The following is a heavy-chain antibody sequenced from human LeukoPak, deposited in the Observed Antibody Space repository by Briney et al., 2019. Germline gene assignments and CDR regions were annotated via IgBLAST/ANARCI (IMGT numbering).Heavy chain of an antibody. CDR1: GGSFSGYY. V-gene: IGHV4-34*01. CDR2: INHSGST. D-gene: IGHD3-10*01. Sequence: SETLSLTCAVYGGSFSGYYWSWIRQPPGKGLEWIGEINHSGSTNYNPSLKSRVTISVDTSKNQFSLKLSSVTAADTAVYYCARRLSYYYALGAFDIWGQGTMVTVSS. CDR3: ARRLSYYYALGAFDI. J-gene: IGHJ3*02.